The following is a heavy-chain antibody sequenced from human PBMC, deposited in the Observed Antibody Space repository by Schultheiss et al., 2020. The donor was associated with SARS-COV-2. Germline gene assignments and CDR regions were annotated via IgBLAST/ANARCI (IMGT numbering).Heavy chain of an antibody. Sequence: GESLKISCAASGFTFSSYEMNWVRQAPGKGLEWVAVISYDGSNKYYADSVKGRFTISRDNSKNTLYLQMNSLRAEDTAVYYCARVTSGSTEWFDPWGQGTLVTVSS. D-gene: IGHD1-26*01. J-gene: IGHJ5*02. V-gene: IGHV3-30*07. CDR2: ISYDGSNK. CDR3: ARVTSGSTEWFDP. CDR1: GFTFSSYE.